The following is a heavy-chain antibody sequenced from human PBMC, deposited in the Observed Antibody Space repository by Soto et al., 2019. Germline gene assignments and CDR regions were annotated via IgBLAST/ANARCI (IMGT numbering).Heavy chain of an antibody. CDR3: GRAKSISGIVTAVYDI. CDR1: GGSFSGYI. V-gene: IGHV1-69*02. J-gene: IGHJ3*02. Sequence: QVQLVQSGAEVKKPGSSVKVSCMTSGGSFSGYIFTWVRQAPGQGLEWMGRIIPVHGITNYAQSLQGRVTITADTSSSTTYLELSMLRSEDTAVYFCGRAKSISGIVTAVYDIWGQGTMVIVSS. D-gene: IGHD3-3*01. CDR2: IIPVHGIT.